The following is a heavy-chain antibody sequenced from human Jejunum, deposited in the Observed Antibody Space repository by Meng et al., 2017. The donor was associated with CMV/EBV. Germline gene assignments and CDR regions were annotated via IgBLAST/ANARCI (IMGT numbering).Heavy chain of an antibody. CDR3: AKNRVIFGVSKAYYGLDA. Sequence: FTTYLMHWVRQAPGKGLGWVAIIWYHGNDKYYADSVTGRFTISRDNSKNTLYLEMSSLRAEDTAVYYCAKNRVIFGVSKAYYGLDAWGQGTTVTVSS. CDR1: FTTYL. V-gene: IGHV3-33*06. D-gene: IGHD3-3*01. CDR2: IWYHGNDK. J-gene: IGHJ6*02.